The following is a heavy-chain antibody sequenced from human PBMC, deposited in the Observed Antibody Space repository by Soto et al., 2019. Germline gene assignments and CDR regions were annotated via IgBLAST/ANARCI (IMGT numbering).Heavy chain of an antibody. D-gene: IGHD2-2*01. CDR2: MNPNSGNT. CDR1: GGTFSSYA. Sequence: WASVKVSCKASGGTFSSYAISWVRQATGQGLEWMGWMNPNSGNTGYAQKFQGRVTMTRNTSISTAYMELSSLRSEDTAVYYCVRGELYCISTSCYAMGGYYYYGMDVWGQGTTVTVS. V-gene: IGHV1-8*02. J-gene: IGHJ6*02. CDR3: VRGELYCISTSCYAMGGYYYYGMDV.